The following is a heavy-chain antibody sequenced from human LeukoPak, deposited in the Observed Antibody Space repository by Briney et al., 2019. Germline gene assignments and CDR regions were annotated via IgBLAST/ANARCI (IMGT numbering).Heavy chain of an antibody. CDR2: IYYSGVT. V-gene: IGHV4-59*01. D-gene: IGHD6-19*01. J-gene: IGHJ3*02. Sequence: PSETLSLTCTVSGGSISGYYWNWIRQPPGKGLEWIGYIYYSGVTNYNPSLKSRVTISVDTSKNQFSLNLSSVTAADTAAYYCARDKEQSNAFDIWGQGTMVTVSP. CDR3: ARDKEQSNAFDI. CDR1: GGSISGYY.